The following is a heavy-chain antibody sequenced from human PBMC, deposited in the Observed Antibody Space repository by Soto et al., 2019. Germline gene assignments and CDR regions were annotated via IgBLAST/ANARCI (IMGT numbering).Heavy chain of an antibody. CDR1: GFSLSSFAVG. Sequence: QITLKESGPPLLKPTQTLTLTCTFSGFSLSSFAVGVNWIRQPPGKAPEWLALIYWNDDNHYSPSLRNRLTVTKDTSKNQVVLTMTNVDPVDTATYYCAHGSGWLSEYWGQGTLVTVSS. V-gene: IGHV2-5*01. J-gene: IGHJ4*02. CDR3: AHGSGWLSEY. D-gene: IGHD6-19*01. CDR2: IYWNDDN.